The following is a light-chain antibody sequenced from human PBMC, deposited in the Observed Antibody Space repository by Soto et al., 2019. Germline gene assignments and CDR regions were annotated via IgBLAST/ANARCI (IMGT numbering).Light chain of an antibody. CDR1: QSVSGNN. Sequence: VLTQSPGTLSVSPGERATLSCRASQSVSGNNLAWYQQTPGRPPRLLIYGESSRASGVPDRFSGSGSGTNFTLTINRLEPEDFAVYYCQQCDGTSWTLGQGTKVDLK. J-gene: IGKJ1*01. V-gene: IGKV3-20*01. CDR3: QQCDGTSWT. CDR2: GES.